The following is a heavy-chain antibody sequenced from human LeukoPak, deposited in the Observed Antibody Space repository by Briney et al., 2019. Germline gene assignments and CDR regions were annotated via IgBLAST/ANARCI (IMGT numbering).Heavy chain of an antibody. V-gene: IGHV3-21*01. J-gene: IGHJ5*02. CDR1: GFTFRDSD. CDR2: ITSSSSHI. CDR3: ARNFNL. Sequence: GESLKISCAASGFTFRDSDMNWVRQAQGKGLEWVSTITSSSSHIYYADSVKGRFTISRDNAKNSLYLQMNSLRAEDTAVYYCARNFNLWGQGTLVTVSS.